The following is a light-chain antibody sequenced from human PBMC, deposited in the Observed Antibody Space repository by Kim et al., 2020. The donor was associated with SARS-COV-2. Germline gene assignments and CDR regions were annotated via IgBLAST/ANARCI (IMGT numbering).Light chain of an antibody. CDR3: SAWDASLNAAI. J-gene: IGLJ2*01. V-gene: IGLV10-54*04. CDR2: RNN. Sequence: QSATLPSTGNCNHVGNKGAGWDQQHPGPPPKLLADRNNDRPSGISERFSGSRSGNTASLTITGLQPEDEADYFCSAWDASLNAAIFGGGTQLTVL. CDR1: CNHVGNKG.